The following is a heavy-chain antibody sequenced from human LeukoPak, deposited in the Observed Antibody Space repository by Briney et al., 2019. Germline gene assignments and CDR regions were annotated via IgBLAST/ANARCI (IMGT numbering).Heavy chain of an antibody. V-gene: IGHV4-61*02. CDR3: ARGRGPGIAVAGTPYYYYYYWTS. J-gene: IGHJ6*03. Sequence: SETLSLTCTVSGGSISSGSYYWSWIRQPAGKGLEWIGRIYTSGSTNYNPSLKSRVTISVDTSKNQFYLKLRSVTAADTAVYYCARGRGPGIAVAGTPYYYYYYWTSGAKGPRSPSP. CDR1: GGSISSGSYY. D-gene: IGHD6-19*01. CDR2: IYTSGST.